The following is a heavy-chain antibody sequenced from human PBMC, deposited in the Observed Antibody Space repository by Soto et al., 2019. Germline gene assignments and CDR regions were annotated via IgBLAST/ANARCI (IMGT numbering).Heavy chain of an antibody. CDR1: GYTFTSYY. V-gene: IGHV1-46*03. CDR3: ARAHLLFEISSMGATFDY. Sequence: ASVKVSCKASGYTFTSYYMHWVRQAPGQGLEWMGIINPSGGSTSYAQKFQGRVTMTRDTSTSTVYMELSSLRSEDTAVYYCARAHLLFEISSMGATFDYWGQGTLVTVPQ. CDR2: INPSGGST. J-gene: IGHJ4*02. D-gene: IGHD2-21*02.